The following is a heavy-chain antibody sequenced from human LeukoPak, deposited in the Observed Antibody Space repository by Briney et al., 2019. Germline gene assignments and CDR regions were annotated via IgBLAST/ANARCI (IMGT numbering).Heavy chain of an antibody. CDR1: GFTFSSYA. Sequence: GGSLRLSCAASGFTFSSYAMSWVRQAPGKGLEWVSAISGSGGSTYYADSVKGRFTISRDNSKNTLHLQMNSLRAEDTAVYYCAKAGSSLSMVGYYYYYYGMDVWGQGTTVTVSS. CDR3: AKAGSSLSMVGYYYYYYGMDV. CDR2: ISGSGGST. V-gene: IGHV3-23*01. D-gene: IGHD3-10*01. J-gene: IGHJ6*02.